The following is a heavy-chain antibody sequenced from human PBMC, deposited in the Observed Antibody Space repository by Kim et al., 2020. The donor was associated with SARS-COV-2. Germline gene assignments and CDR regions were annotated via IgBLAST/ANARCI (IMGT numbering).Heavy chain of an antibody. CDR3: ARDREQWSRYYGMDV. V-gene: IGHV1-2*04. CDR2: INPDSGAA. CDR1: GYSFTAYY. J-gene: IGHJ6*02. D-gene: IGHD6-19*01. Sequence: ASVKVSCKASGYSFTAYYIHWVRQAPGQGLEWMGWINPDSGAANSAQKFQGWVTLTRDTSIRTAYMELRRLRSDDTAVYYCARDREQWSRYYGMDVWGQGTTVTVSS.